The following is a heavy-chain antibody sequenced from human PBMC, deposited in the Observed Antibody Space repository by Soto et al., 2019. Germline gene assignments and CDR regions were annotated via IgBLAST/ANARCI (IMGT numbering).Heavy chain of an antibody. CDR2: ISGSGGST. V-gene: IGHV3-23*01. CDR1: GFTFSSYA. J-gene: IGHJ4*02. CDR3: AKDRGVTMVRGSYFDY. D-gene: IGHD3-10*01. Sequence: EVQLLESGGGLVQPGGSLRLSCAASGFTFSSYAMSWVRQAPGKGLEWVSAISGSGGSTYYADSVKGRFTISRDNSKNTLYLQMNSLRAEDTAVYYCAKDRGVTMVRGSYFDYWGQGTLVTVSS.